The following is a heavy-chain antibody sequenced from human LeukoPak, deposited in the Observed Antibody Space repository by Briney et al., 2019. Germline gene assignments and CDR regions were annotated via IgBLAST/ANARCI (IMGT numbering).Heavy chain of an antibody. Sequence: PSETLSLTCTVSGGSSSNYYCSLIRQPPGKGLEWIGYIYDSGRTKYNPSLKSRVTISVDTSKNQFSLKLSSVTAADTAVYYCAIGYHTNWFDPWGQGTLVTVSS. J-gene: IGHJ5*02. CDR2: IYDSGRT. CDR3: AIGYHTNWFDP. V-gene: IGHV4-59*01. CDR1: GGSSSNYY. D-gene: IGHD2-2*01.